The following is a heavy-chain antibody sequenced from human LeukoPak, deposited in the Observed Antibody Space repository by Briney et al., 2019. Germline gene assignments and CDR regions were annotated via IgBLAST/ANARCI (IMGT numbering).Heavy chain of an antibody. J-gene: IGHJ6*03. D-gene: IGHD6-13*01. V-gene: IGHV4-59*08. CDR2: IYYSGST. CDR3: ARHYESSSWNYYYYYMDV. CDR1: GGSISSYY. Sequence: PSETLSLTCTVSGGSISSYYWSWIRQPPGKGLEWIGYIYYSGSTNYNPSLKSRVTISVDTSKNQFSLKLSSVTAADTAVYYCARHYESSSWNYYYYYMDVWGKGTTVTISS.